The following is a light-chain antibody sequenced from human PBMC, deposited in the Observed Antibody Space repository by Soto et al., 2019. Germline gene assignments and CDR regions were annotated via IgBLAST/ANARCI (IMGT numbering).Light chain of an antibody. CDR1: SSNIGAGYD. CDR3: KSYDSSLSGSSV. Sequence: QSVLTQPPSVSFAPGQRVTISCTGSSSNIGAGYDVHWYQRLPGTVPKVPIYGNNNRPSGVPDPCSGSQSGTSASLAITALPADDAADYYCKSYDSSLSGSSVFGTGTQLTVL. CDR2: GNN. J-gene: IGLJ1*01. V-gene: IGLV1-40*01.